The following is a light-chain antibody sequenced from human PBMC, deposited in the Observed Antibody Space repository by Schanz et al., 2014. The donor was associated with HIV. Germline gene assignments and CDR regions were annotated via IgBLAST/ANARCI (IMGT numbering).Light chain of an antibody. Sequence: EIVMTQSPATLSVSPGERATLSCRASQSVSSSLAWYQQKPGQAPRLLIFGASRRATGIPERFSGSGSGTDFTLTISRLEPEDFAVYYCQQYGRSPLTFGQGTKLEIK. V-gene: IGKV3-20*01. J-gene: IGKJ2*01. CDR1: QSVSSS. CDR3: QQYGRSPLT. CDR2: GAS.